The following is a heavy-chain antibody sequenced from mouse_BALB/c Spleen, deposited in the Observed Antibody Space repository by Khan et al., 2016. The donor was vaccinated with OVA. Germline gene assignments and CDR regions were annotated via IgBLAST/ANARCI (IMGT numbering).Heavy chain of an antibody. CDR3: ARRTTGYTMDY. J-gene: IGHJ4*01. CDR2: ITPRSDYT. D-gene: IGHD2-14*01. CDR1: GYTFTSNT. Sequence: VQLQQSGAELARPGASVRMSCKASGYTFTSNTMHWVKQRPGRGLEWIGYITPRSDYTNYNQNFKDKAPLTADKSSSTASMQLSSLPSEDSAVYYWARRTTGYTMDYWGQGTAVTVSS. V-gene: IGHV1-4*01.